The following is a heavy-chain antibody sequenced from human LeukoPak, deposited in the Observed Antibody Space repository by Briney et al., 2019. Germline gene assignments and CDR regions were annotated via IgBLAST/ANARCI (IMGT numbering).Heavy chain of an antibody. J-gene: IGHJ6*02. V-gene: IGHV4-34*01. CDR1: GGSFSGYY. Sequence: SETLSLSCAVYGGSFSGYYWSWIRQPPGKGLEWIGEINHSGSTNYNPSLKSRVTISVDTSKNQFSLKLSSVTAADTAVYYCARVYYYGMDVWGQGTTVTVSS. CDR3: ARVYYYGMDV. CDR2: INHSGST.